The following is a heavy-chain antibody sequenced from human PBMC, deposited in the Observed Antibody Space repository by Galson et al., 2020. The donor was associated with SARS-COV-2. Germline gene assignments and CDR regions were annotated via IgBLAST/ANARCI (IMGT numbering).Heavy chain of an antibody. CDR3: ARGLYDSSGCNLGCDYYYYIDV. V-gene: IGHV1-69*13. J-gene: IGHJ6*03. CDR1: GGTFSSYA. Sequence: SVKVSCKASGGTFSSYAISWVRQAPGQELEWMGGIIPIFGTANYAQKFQGRVTITADESTSTAYMELSSLLSEDTAVYYCARGLYDSSGCNLGCDYYYYIDVWGKGTTVTVSS. CDR2: IIPIFGTA. D-gene: IGHD3-22*01.